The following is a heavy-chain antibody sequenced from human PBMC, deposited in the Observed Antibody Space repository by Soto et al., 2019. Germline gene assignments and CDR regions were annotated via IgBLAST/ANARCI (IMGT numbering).Heavy chain of an antibody. J-gene: IGHJ6*02. V-gene: IGHV1-18*04. Sequence: ASVKVSCKASGYTFTSYGISWVGRAPGQGLEWMGWISAYNGNTNYAQKLQGRVTMTTDTSTSTAYMELRSLRSDDTAVYYCARDGTAAAGTADYYYYGMDVWGQGTTVTVSS. CDR3: ARDGTAAAGTADYYYYGMDV. D-gene: IGHD6-13*01. CDR1: GYTFTSYG. CDR2: ISAYNGNT.